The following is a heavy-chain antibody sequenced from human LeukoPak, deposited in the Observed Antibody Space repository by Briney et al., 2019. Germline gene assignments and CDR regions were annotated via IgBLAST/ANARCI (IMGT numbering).Heavy chain of an antibody. V-gene: IGHV1-69*05. J-gene: IGHJ6*03. CDR1: GGTFSSYA. CDR2: IIPIFGTA. CDR3: AIAPLPAAIPRHYYYYMDV. D-gene: IGHD2-2*02. Sequence: SVKVSCKASGGTFSSYAISWVRQAPGQGLEWMGGIIPIFGTANYAQKFQGRVTITTDESTSTAYMELSSLRSEDTAVYYCAIAPLPAAIPRHYYYYMDVWGKGTTVTVYS.